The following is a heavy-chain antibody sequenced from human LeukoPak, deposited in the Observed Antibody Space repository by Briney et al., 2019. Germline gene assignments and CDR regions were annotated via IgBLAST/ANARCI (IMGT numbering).Heavy chain of an antibody. CDR2: IWYDGSNK. V-gene: IGHV3-33*01. CDR1: GFTFSSYG. J-gene: IGHJ4*02. CDR3: ARKYSGYDSIDY. D-gene: IGHD5-12*01. Sequence: GGSLRLSCAASGFTFSSYGMHWVRQAPGKGLEWVAVIWYDGSNKYYADSVKGRFTISRDNSKNTLYLQMNSLRAEDTAVYYCARKYSGYDSIDYWAREPWSPSPQ.